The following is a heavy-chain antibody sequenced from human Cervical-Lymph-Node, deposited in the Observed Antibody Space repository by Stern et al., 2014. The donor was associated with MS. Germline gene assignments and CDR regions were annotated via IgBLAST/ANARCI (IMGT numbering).Heavy chain of an antibody. J-gene: IGHJ4*02. CDR2: FVHGGSP. Sequence: MQLVESGPGLVKPSGTLSLTCAVSGGSITSSHWWRWVRQPPGKGLGWIGKFVHGGSPNYNSSRKSRVSLSLHKPKKQFSLSLKSVTAADTAVYYCARRASGYYFDSWGQGTLVTVSS. V-gene: IGHV4-4*02. CDR1: GGSITSSHW. CDR3: ARRASGYYFDS. D-gene: IGHD3-10*01.